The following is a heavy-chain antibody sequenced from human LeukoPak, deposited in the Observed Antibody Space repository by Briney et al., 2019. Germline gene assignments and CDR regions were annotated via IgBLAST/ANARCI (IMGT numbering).Heavy chain of an antibody. V-gene: IGHV3-23*01. D-gene: IGHD2-15*01. CDR2: ISGSGGTT. CDR1: GFTFSSYG. Sequence: GGSLRLSCAASGFTFSSYGMHWVRQAPGKGLQWVSTISGSGGTTYIADSVKGRFTISRDNSKNTLFLEMNSLRVEDTALYFCAKGAVESLNYYFYMEVWGTGTTVTVSS. J-gene: IGHJ6*03. CDR3: AKGAVESLNYYFYMEV.